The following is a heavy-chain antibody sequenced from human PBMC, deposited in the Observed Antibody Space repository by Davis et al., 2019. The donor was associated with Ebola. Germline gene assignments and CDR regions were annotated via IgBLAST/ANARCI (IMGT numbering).Heavy chain of an antibody. D-gene: IGHD6-6*01. CDR1: GFTFSTYW. Sequence: PGESLKISCAASGFTFSTYWMNWVRQALGKGLVWVSNINNDGSITGYADSVKGRFTISRDNAKSTLYLQMNSLRVEDTAVYYCATTSLTWGQGTLVTVSS. V-gene: IGHV3-74*01. CDR2: INNDGSIT. J-gene: IGHJ5*02. CDR3: ATTSLT.